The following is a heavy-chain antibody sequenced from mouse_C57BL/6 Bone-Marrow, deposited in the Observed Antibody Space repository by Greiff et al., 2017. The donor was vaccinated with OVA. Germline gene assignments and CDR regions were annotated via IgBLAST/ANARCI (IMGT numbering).Heavy chain of an antibody. D-gene: IGHD1-1*01. Sequence: VQLQQSGAELARPGASVKLSCKASGYTFTSYGISWVKQRTGQGLEWIGEIYPRSGNTYYNEKFKGKATLTAAKSSSTPYIELRSLPSEDPAVYFCASITRYFDVWGTGTTVTVSS. CDR1: GYTFTSYG. CDR3: ASITRYFDV. CDR2: IYPRSGNT. J-gene: IGHJ1*03. V-gene: IGHV1-81*01.